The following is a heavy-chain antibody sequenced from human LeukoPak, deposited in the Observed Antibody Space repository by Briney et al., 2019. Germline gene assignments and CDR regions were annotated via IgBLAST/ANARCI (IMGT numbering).Heavy chain of an antibody. Sequence: ASVKVSCKASGYTFTSYYMHWVRQAPGQGLEWVGVINPSGGSTSYAQKFQGRVTMTRDTSTSTVYMELSSLRSEDTAVYYCARGTAAGTFANLEYFQHWGQGTLVTVSS. CDR1: GYTFTSYY. J-gene: IGHJ1*01. CDR2: INPSGGST. CDR3: ARGTAAGTFANLEYFQH. D-gene: IGHD6-13*01. V-gene: IGHV1-46*01.